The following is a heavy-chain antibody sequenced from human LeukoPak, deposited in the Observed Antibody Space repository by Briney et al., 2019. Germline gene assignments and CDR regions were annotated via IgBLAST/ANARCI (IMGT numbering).Heavy chain of an antibody. J-gene: IGHJ4*02. V-gene: IGHV4-4*08. Sequence: SETLSLTCTVSGESISGYYWSWIRQPPGKGLEWVGHIYRSGSTNYNPSLKSRVTMSVDTSKNQFSLKLSSVTAADTAVYYCASLRERSYYARGFDYWGQGTLVTVSS. CDR2: IYRSGST. CDR3: ASLRERSYYARGFDY. CDR1: GESISGYY. D-gene: IGHD1-26*01.